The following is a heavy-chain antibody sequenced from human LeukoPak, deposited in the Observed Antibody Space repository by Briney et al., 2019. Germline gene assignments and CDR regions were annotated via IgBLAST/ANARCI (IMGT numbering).Heavy chain of an antibody. V-gene: IGHV4-28*06. CDR2: IYYSGSA. CDR1: GYSISSGYY. J-gene: IGHJ4*02. D-gene: IGHD3-10*01. Sequence: SETLSLTCTVSGYSISSGYYWGWIRQPPEKELEWIGYIYYSGSADYNPSLKSRVTMSIDTSNNQFSLRLSSVTALDTAIYYCAGGGKYYWAPDFWGQGTLVTVSS. CDR3: AGGGKYYWAPDF.